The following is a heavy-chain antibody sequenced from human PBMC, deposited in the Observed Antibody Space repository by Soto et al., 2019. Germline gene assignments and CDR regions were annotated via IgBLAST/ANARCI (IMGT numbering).Heavy chain of an antibody. V-gene: IGHV4-4*07. CDR2: IYTSGTT. Sequence: SESLSRTWTVSGGSISSYYWSWIRQPAGKGLEWIGRIYTSGTTNYNPSLKSRVIMSIDMSNNQISLNLNSVTSADTAVYYFASTKMQVRVRGCKNEIEVSGQGTTVAVS. CDR1: GGSISSYY. D-gene: IGHD3-10*01. J-gene: IGHJ6*02. CDR3: ASTKMQVRVRGCKNEIEV.